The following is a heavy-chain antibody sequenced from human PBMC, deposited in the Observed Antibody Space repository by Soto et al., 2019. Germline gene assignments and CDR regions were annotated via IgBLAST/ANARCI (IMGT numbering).Heavy chain of an antibody. J-gene: IGHJ4*02. D-gene: IGHD1-1*01. CDR1: GFTFSSYA. CDR2: ISGSGGST. Sequence: GGSLRLSCAASGFTFSSYAMSWVRQAPGKGLEWVSAISGSGGSTYYGDSRKGRFTISRDNSKNTLYLQMNSLRAEDTAVYYCAKEVEDWAQYDNPPMLGYFNYWGQGTLVTVSS. CDR3: AKEVEDWAQYDNPPMLGYFNY. V-gene: IGHV3-23*01.